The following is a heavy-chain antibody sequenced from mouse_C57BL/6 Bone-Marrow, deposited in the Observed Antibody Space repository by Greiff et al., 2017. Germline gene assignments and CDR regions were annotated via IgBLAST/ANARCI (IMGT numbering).Heavy chain of an antibody. CDR3: ARVGFYDGSSHYAMDY. Sequence: QVQLQQPGAELVMPGASVKLSCKASGYTFTSYWMHWVKQRPGQGLEWIGEIDPSASYTNYNQKFKGKSTLTVDKSSSTAYMPLSTLTSEDSAVYYGARVGFYDGSSHYAMDYWGQGTSVTVSS. CDR2: IDPSASYT. V-gene: IGHV1-69*01. D-gene: IGHD1-1*01. CDR1: GYTFTSYW. J-gene: IGHJ4*01.